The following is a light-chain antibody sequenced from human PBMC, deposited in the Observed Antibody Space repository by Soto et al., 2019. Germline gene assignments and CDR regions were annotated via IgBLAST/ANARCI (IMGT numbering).Light chain of an antibody. V-gene: IGKV3-20*01. CDR2: GAS. CDR1: QSVSNN. Sequence: EIILKHSPDTLSLSPWERAALSFRASQSVSNNLAWYQQKPGQAPRLLIYGASTRATGIPDRFSGSGSGTDFTLTISRLEPEDFAVYYCQYYGSSVTCAGGTKV. CDR3: QYYGSSVT. J-gene: IGKJ4*01.